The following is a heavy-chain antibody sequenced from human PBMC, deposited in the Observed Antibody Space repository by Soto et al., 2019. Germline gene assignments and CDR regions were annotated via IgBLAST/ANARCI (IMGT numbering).Heavy chain of an antibody. CDR2: INHSGST. V-gene: IGHV4-34*01. Sequence: QVQLQQWRAGLLKPSETLSLTCAVYGGSFSGYYWSWIRQPPGKGLEWIGEINHSGSTNYNPSLTSRVTISVDTSKIHFSLKQSSVTAAETGVYYWASRDCGDPPHLYYYDMDVWGKGTTVTVSS. CDR1: GGSFSGYY. J-gene: IGHJ6*03. D-gene: IGHD4-17*01. CDR3: ASRDCGDPPHLYYYDMDV.